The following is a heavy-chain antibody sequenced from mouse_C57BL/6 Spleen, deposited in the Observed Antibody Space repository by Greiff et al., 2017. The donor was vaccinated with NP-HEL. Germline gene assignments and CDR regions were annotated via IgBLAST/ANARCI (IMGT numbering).Heavy chain of an antibody. Sequence: EVHLVESGEGLVKPGGSLKLSCAASGFTFSSYAMSWVRQTPEKRLEWVAYISSGGDYIYYADTVKGRFTISRDNARNTLYLQMSSLKSEDTAMYYCTREGEYDYDRYFDVWGTGTTVTVSS. CDR1: GFTFSSYA. J-gene: IGHJ1*03. CDR3: TREGEYDYDRYFDV. D-gene: IGHD2-4*01. CDR2: ISSGGDYI. V-gene: IGHV5-9-1*02.